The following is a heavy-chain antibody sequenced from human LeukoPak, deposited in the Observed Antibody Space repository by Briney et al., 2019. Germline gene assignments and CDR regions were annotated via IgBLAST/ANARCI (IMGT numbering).Heavy chain of an antibody. V-gene: IGHV4-59*01. CDR2: IYYSAST. D-gene: IGHD5-12*01. J-gene: IGHJ4*02. Sequence: ESGPTLVNPSETLSLTCTVSGGSISSYYWSWIRQPPGKGLEWIGYIYYSASTNYNPSLKSRVTISVDTSKNQCSLKLSSVTAADTAVYYCARVGMVASGFDYWGQGTLVTVSS. CDR1: GGSISSYY. CDR3: ARVGMVASGFDY.